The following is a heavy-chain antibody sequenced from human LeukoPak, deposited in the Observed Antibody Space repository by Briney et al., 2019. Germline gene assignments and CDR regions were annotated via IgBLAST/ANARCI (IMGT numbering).Heavy chain of an antibody. J-gene: IGHJ4*02. CDR3: AKVSSSGWYAPFDH. Sequence: GGSLRLSCAASGFTFSSYAMSWVRQAPGKGLEWVSSISGSGTGTYHADSVRGRFAISRDNPKNTLYLQMNSLRDEDTAVYYCAKVSSSGWYAPFDHWGQGTLVTVSS. CDR1: GFTFSSYA. CDR2: ISGSGTGT. D-gene: IGHD6-19*01. V-gene: IGHV3-23*01.